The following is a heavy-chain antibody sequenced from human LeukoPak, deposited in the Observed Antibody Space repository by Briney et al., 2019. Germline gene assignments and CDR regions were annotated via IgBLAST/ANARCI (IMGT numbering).Heavy chain of an antibody. CDR3: ARGAYYYYYYMDV. Sequence: ASVKVSCKASGYTFTGYYMHWVRQPPGQGLEWVGLINPNSGDTNYAQKFQGRVTMTRETSISTAYMELSRLRSDNTAVYYCARGAYYYYYYMDVWGKGTTVTVSS. CDR2: INPNSGDT. V-gene: IGHV1-2*02. CDR1: GYTFTGYY. J-gene: IGHJ6*03.